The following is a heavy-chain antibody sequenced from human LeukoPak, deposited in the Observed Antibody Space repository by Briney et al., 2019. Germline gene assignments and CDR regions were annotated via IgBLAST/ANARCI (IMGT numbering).Heavy chain of an antibody. V-gene: IGHV3-30-3*01. CDR1: GFTFSSYA. CDR3: ARVLTGDHAFGGMDV. J-gene: IGHJ6*02. CDR2: KSYDGSNK. D-gene: IGHD7-27*01. Sequence: GGSLRLSCAASGFTFSSYAMHWVRQAPGKGLEWVAVKSYDGSNKYYADSVKGRFTISRDNSKNTLYLQMNSLRAEDTAVYYCARVLTGDHAFGGMDVWGQGTTVTVSS.